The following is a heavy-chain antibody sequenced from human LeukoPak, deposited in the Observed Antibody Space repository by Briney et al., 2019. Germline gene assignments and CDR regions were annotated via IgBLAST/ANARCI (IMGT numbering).Heavy chain of an antibody. J-gene: IGHJ4*02. CDR3: ARPKRMTTVTTFYY. D-gene: IGHD4-17*01. Sequence: ASVKVSCKASGYTFTGYYMHWVRQAPGQGVEWMGWINPNRGGTNYAQKFQGRVTMTRDTSISTAYMELSRLRSDDTAVYYCARPKRMTTVTTFYYWGQGTLVTVS. CDR2: INPNRGGT. V-gene: IGHV1-2*02. CDR1: GYTFTGYY.